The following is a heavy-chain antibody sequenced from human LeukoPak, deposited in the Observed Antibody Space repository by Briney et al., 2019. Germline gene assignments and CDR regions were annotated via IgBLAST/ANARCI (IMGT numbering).Heavy chain of an antibody. CDR2: ISYDGSNK. Sequence: GRSLRLSCAASGFTFSSYGMHWVRQAPGKGLEWVAVISYDGSNKYYADSVKGRFTISRDNSKNTLYLQMNSLRAEDTAVYYCAKAAAVPIPPIDYWGQGTLVTVSS. D-gene: IGHD6-13*01. CDR3: AKAAAVPIPPIDY. CDR1: GFTFSSYG. J-gene: IGHJ4*02. V-gene: IGHV3-30*18.